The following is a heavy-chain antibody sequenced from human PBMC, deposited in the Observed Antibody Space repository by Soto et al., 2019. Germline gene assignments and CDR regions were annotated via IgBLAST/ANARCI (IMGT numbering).Heavy chain of an antibody. CDR3: ARANWYSEY. V-gene: IGHV4-59*11. D-gene: IGHD7-27*01. CDR2: IYYNGNT. J-gene: IGHJ4*02. CDR1: GGSISNHY. Sequence: QVQLQESGPGLVKPSETLSLTCTVSGGSISNHYWRWIRQPPGKGLEWIGYIYYNGNTTYNPSLKSRVTMSVDTSKTQTSLKVSSVPAADTAVYYCARANWYSEYWGQGTLVTVSS.